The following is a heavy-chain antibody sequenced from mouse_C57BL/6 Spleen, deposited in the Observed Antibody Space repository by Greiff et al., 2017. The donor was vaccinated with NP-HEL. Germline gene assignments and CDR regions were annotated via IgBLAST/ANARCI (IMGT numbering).Heavy chain of an antibody. D-gene: IGHD1-1*01. V-gene: IGHV1-50*01. CDR2: IDPSDSYT. CDR3: ARHGSGY. J-gene: IGHJ2*01. Sequence: QVQLKQPGAELVKPGASVKLSCKASGYTFTSYWMQWVQQRPGQGLEWIGEIDPSDSYTNYNQKFKGKATLTVDTSSSTAYMQLSSLTSEDSAVYYCARHGSGYWGQGTTLTVSS. CDR1: GYTFTSYW.